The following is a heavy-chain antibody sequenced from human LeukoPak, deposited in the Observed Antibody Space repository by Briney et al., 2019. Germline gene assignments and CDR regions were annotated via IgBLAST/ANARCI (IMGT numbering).Heavy chain of an antibody. V-gene: IGHV1-18*04. Sequence: ASVKVSCKASGYTFTSYGISWLRQSPGQGLEWMGWVSAYNGNTNYAQKLQGRVTMTTDTSTSTAYMELRSLRSDDTAVYYCARVSSGSYGSTGAFDIWGQGTMVTVSS. CDR3: ARVSSGSYGSTGAFDI. CDR1: GYTFTSYG. CDR2: VSAYNGNT. D-gene: IGHD1-26*01. J-gene: IGHJ3*02.